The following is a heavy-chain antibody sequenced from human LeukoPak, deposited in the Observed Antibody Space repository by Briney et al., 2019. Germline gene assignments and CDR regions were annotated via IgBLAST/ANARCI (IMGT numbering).Heavy chain of an antibody. V-gene: IGHV3-53*01. J-gene: IGHJ6*02. CDR2: IYSGGNT. CDR1: GFTVSSNY. D-gene: IGHD5-24*01. CDR3: ARDFRGYYYGMDV. Sequence: GGSLRLSCAASGFTVSSNYMSWVRQAPGKGLEWVSVIYSGGNTYYADSVKGRFTISRDNSKHTLYLQMNSLRAEDTAVYYCARDFRGYYYGMDVWGQGTTVTVSS.